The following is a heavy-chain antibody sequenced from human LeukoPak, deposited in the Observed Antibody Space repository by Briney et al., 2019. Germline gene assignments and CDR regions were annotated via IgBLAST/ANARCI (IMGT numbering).Heavy chain of an antibody. J-gene: IGHJ5*02. CDR3: ARRVRSVAGKEDWFDP. CDR1: GGTFSSYA. D-gene: IGHD6-19*01. Sequence: GSSVKVSCKASGGTFSSYAIGWVRQSPGQGLEWMGGIIPIFGTANYAQNFQGRGMITTDESSSTAYMELSSLRSEDTAVYYCARRVRSVAGKEDWFDPWGQGTLVTVSS. V-gene: IGHV1-69*05. CDR2: IIPIFGTA.